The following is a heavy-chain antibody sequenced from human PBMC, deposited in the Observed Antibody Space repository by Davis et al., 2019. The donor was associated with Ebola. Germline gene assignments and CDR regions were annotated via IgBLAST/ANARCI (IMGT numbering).Heavy chain of an antibody. V-gene: IGHV1-69*13. Sequence: SVKVSCKASGGTFSSYAISWVRQAPGQGLEWLGGIIPLFGTANYAQKFQGRVTITADESTSTAYMELSSLRSEDTAVYYCARVFKPPYYYDRINWFDPWGQGTLVTVSS. J-gene: IGHJ5*02. D-gene: IGHD3-22*01. CDR1: GGTFSSYA. CDR3: ARVFKPPYYYDRINWFDP. CDR2: IIPLFGTA.